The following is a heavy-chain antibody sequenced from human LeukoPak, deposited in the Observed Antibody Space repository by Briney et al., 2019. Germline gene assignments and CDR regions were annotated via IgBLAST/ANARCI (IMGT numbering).Heavy chain of an antibody. V-gene: IGHV3-21*04. D-gene: IGHD6-19*01. CDR3: AKDRYSSGWYGY. Sequence: GGSLRLSCAASGXTFSNYAMSWVRQAPGKGLEWVSSISSSSSYIYYADSVKGRFTISRDNAKNSLYLQMNSLRAEDTAVYYCAKDRYSSGWYGYWGQGTLVTVSS. CDR2: ISSSSSYI. CDR1: GXTFSNYA. J-gene: IGHJ4*02.